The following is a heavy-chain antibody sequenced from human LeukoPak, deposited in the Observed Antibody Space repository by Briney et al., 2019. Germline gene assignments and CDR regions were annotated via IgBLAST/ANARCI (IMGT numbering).Heavy chain of an antibody. Sequence: GGSLRLSCAASGFTFSSYSMNWVRQAPGKGLEWVSSISSSSHCIYYAVSVKGRFTVSRDNAQDSLCLQLNNLKAGDTAVYYCARALTRDALDLWGEGTMVSV. J-gene: IGHJ3*01. V-gene: IGHV3-21*01. CDR3: ARALTRDALDL. CDR2: ISSSSHCI. CDR1: GFTFSSYS.